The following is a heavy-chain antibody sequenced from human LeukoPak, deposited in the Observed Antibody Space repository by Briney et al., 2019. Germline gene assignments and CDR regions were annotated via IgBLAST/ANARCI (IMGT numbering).Heavy chain of an antibody. CDR1: GGPFSSYA. D-gene: IGHD5-24*01. CDR3: ARFRRVEMASYYFDY. V-gene: IGHV1-69*01. J-gene: IGHJ4*02. Sequence: ASVKVSCKASGGPFSSYAISWVRQAPGQGLEWMGGIIPIFGTANYAQKFQGRVTITADESTSTAYMELSSLRSEDTAVYYCARFRRVEMASYYFDYWGQGTLVTVSS. CDR2: IIPIFGTA.